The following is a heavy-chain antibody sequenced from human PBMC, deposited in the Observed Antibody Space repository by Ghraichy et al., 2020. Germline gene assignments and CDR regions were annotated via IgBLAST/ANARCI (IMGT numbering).Heavy chain of an antibody. J-gene: IGHJ6*02. D-gene: IGHD1-26*01. Sequence: SGPTLVKPTQTLTLTCTFSGFSLSTSGMCVSWIRQPPGKALEWLARIDWDDDKYYSTSLKTRLTISKDTSKNQVVLPMTNMDPVDTATYYCARNRIGYSGSYSLYYYGMDVWGQGTTVTVSS. V-gene: IGHV2-70*11. CDR3: ARNRIGYSGSYSLYYYGMDV. CDR1: GFSLSTSGMC. CDR2: IDWDDDK.